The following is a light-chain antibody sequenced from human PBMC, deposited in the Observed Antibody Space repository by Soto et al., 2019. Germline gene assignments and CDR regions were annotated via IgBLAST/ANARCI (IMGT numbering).Light chain of an antibody. Sequence: EIVLTQSPGTLSLSPGERATLSCRASQRVSNNYLAWYQQTPGQAPRLLIYGASNRATGIPDRFSGSGSGTDFTLTISRLEPEDFAVYYCHQYGSSLWTFGQGTKVEV. CDR3: HQYGSSLWT. CDR2: GAS. CDR1: QRVSNNY. V-gene: IGKV3-20*01. J-gene: IGKJ1*01.